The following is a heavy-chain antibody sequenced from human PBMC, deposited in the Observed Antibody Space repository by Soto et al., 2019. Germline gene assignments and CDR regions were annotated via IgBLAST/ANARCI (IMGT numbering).Heavy chain of an antibody. V-gene: IGHV1-69*13. D-gene: IGHD3-3*01. CDR2: IIPIFGTA. CDR1: GGTFSSYA. Sequence: ASVKVSCKASGGTFSSYAISWVRQAPGQGLEWMGGIIPIFGTANYAQKFQGRVTITADESTSTAYMELSSLRSEDTAVYYCARAPRRRTYYDFWSGPLYGMDVWGQGTTVTVSS. CDR3: ARAPRRRTYYDFWSGPLYGMDV. J-gene: IGHJ6*02.